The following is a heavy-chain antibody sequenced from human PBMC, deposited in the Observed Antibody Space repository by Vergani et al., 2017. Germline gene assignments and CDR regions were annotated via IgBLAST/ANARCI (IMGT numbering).Heavy chain of an antibody. CDR3: ATPRTVGTGGMEV. CDR2: VDPEDGET. CDR1: GYTFTDHY. J-gene: IGHJ6*04. Sequence: EVQLVQSGAEVKKPGATMKISCKVSGYTFTDHYMHWVKQAPGKGLEWMGLVDPEDGETIYAEKFKGRVTIAADTSTDTAHLEWSSLRSEDTAVYYCATPRTVGTGGMEVWGEGTTVIVSS. V-gene: IGHV1-69-2*01. D-gene: IGHD4-23*01.